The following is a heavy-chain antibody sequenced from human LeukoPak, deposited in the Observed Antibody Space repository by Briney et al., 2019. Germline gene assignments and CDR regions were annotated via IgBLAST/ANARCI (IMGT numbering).Heavy chain of an antibody. J-gene: IGHJ4*02. CDR3: ARDGYGDYAPDY. Sequence: GGSLRLSCAASGFTFITYSMNWVRQAPGTGLEWVSSISSSSSYIYYADSVKGLFTISRDNAKNSLYLQMNSLRAEDTAVYYCARDGYGDYAPDYWGQGTLVTVSS. CDR1: GFTFITYS. V-gene: IGHV3-21*01. CDR2: ISSSSSYI. D-gene: IGHD4-17*01.